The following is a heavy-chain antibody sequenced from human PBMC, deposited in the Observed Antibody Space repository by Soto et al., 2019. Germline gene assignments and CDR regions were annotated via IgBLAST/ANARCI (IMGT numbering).Heavy chain of an antibody. CDR1: GYTFTVYY. D-gene: IGHD1-26*01. V-gene: IGHV1-2*02. J-gene: IGHJ4*02. CDR3: ARDLAKGGGSAGFDY. CDR2: INPKSGGT. Sequence: ASVKVSCKASGYTFTVYYMHWVRQAPGQGLEWMGWINPKSGGTMYPQKFQGRITMTWDTSISTAYMALTRLRSDDTAVYYCARDLAKGGGSAGFDYWGQGTLVTVSS.